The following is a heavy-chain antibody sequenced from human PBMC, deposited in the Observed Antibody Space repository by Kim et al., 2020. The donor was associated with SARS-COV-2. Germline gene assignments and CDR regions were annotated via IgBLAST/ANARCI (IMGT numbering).Heavy chain of an antibody. J-gene: IGHJ5*02. CDR1: GFTFSSYW. CDR3: ARGRTYYDILTGSTNWFDP. CDR2: IKQDGSEK. D-gene: IGHD3-9*01. Sequence: GGSLRLSCVASGFTFSSYWMSWVRQAPGKGLEWVANIKQDGSEKYYVDSVKGRFTISRDNAKNSLYLQMNSLRAEDTAVYYCARGRTYYDILTGSTNWFDPWGQGTLVTVSS. V-gene: IGHV3-7*05.